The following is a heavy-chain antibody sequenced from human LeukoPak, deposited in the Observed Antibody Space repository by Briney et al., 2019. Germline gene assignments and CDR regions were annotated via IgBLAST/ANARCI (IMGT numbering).Heavy chain of an antibody. D-gene: IGHD3-22*01. J-gene: IGHJ3*02. Sequence: PSETLSLTCTVSGDSISSSNSYWGWIRQPPGKGLEWIGSIYYSGSTYYNPSLKSRVTISVDTSKNQFSLKLSSVTAADTAVYYCARRSSGYRNDAFDIWGQGTMVTVSS. CDR3: ARRSSGYRNDAFDI. V-gene: IGHV4-39*07. CDR1: GDSISSSNSY. CDR2: IYYSGST.